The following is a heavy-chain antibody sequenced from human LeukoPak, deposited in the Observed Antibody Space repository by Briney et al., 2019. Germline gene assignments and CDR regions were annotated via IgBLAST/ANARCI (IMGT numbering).Heavy chain of an antibody. V-gene: IGHV1-2*02. D-gene: IGHD3-22*01. CDR3: ARDTMMDAFDI. Sequence: ASVTVSCKASGYTFTNYGINWVRQAPGQGLEWMGWINPNSGGTNYAQKFQGRVTMTRDTSISTAYMELSRLRSDDTAVYYCARDTMMDAFDIWGQGTMVTVSS. J-gene: IGHJ3*02. CDR1: GYTFTNYG. CDR2: INPNSGGT.